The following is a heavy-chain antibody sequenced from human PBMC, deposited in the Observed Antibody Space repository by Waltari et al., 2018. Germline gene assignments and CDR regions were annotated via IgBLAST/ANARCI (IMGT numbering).Heavy chain of an antibody. D-gene: IGHD6-13*01. CDR1: GFTFSSYA. Sequence: EVQLVESGGGLVQPGGSLRLSCAASGFTFSSYAMHWVRQAPGKGLEYVSAISSNGGSTYYADSVKGRFTISRDNSKNTLYLQMGSLRAEDMAVYYCVLSGWQQLVFDYWGQGTLVTVSS. CDR2: ISSNGGST. J-gene: IGHJ4*02. CDR3: VLSGWQQLVFDY. V-gene: IGHV3-64*07.